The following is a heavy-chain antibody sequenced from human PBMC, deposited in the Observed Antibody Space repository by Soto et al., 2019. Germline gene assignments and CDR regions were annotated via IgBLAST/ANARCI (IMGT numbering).Heavy chain of an antibody. D-gene: IGHD1-26*01. CDR3: ARALEKGCGSAGFDY. J-gene: IGHJ4*02. CDR2: INPKSGGT. Sequence: QVQLVQSGAEVKKPGASVNVSCKASGYTFTVYYMHWVRQAPGQGLEWMGWINPKSGGTMYPQNFQGRVTMTWDTSISTAYMALTRLSSDDTAVYCGARALEKGCGSAGFDYWGQGTLVTVSS. V-gene: IGHV1-2*02. CDR1: GYTFTVYY.